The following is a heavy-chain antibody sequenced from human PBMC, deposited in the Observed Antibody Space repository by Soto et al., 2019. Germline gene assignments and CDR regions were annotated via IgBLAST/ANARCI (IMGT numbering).Heavy chain of an antibody. J-gene: IGHJ2*01. Sequence: QITLKESGPTLVKPTQTLTLTCTFSGFSLSTSGVGVGWIRQPPGKALEWLALIYWNDDKRYSPSLKSRLTITKDTSKNQVVLTVTSMDPVDTATYYCAHRRGYDFWSGYYPTYWYFDLWGRGTLVTVSS. CDR1: GFSLSTSGVG. CDR3: AHRRGYDFWSGYYPTYWYFDL. V-gene: IGHV2-5*01. CDR2: IYWNDDK. D-gene: IGHD3-3*01.